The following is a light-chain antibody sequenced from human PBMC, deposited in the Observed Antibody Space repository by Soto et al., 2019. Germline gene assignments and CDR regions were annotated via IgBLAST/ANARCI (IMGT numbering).Light chain of an antibody. CDR2: DAS. J-gene: IGKJ4*01. V-gene: IGKV3-11*01. CDR1: QSVSSY. CDR3: QQRSNWPLAT. Sequence: EIVLTQSPATLSLSPGERGTLSCRASQSVSSYLAWYQQKPGQAPRLLIYDASNSATGIPARFSGSGSATDFTLTISSLEPEDFAVYYCQQRSNWPLATVGGGTKVDSK.